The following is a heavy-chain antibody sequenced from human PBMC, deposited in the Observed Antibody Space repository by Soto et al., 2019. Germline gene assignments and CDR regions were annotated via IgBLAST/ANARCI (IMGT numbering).Heavy chain of an antibody. V-gene: IGHV3-30*18. Sequence: QVQLVESGGGVVQPGRSLRLSCAASGFTFSNYGMHWFRQAPGKRLEWVAVISYDGSTKYYADSVKGRFTVSRDNSKNTLYLQMNSLRAEDTAVFYCAKIAVTGQHYFDYWGQGTLVTVSS. J-gene: IGHJ4*02. CDR1: GFTFSNYG. CDR3: AKIAVTGQHYFDY. D-gene: IGHD6-19*01. CDR2: ISYDGSTK.